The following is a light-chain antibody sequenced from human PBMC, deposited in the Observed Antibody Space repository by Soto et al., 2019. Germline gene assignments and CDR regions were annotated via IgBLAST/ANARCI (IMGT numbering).Light chain of an antibody. V-gene: IGKV3-20*01. CDR3: LHYGSSPFT. Sequence: EIVMTQSPAPLSVSPGERATLSCRASQSVTNNLAWYQQKPGQAPRLLVYGASIRATGIPDRFSGSGSGTDLTLTISRVEPEDFAVYYCLHYGSSPFTFGPGTRVDVK. J-gene: IGKJ3*01. CDR1: QSVTNN. CDR2: GAS.